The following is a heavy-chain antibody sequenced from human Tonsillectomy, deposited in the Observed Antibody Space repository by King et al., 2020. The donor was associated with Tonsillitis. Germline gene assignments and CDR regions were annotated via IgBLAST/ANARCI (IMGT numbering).Heavy chain of an antibody. V-gene: IGHV3-23*04. Sequence: DVQLVESGGGLVQPGGSLRLSCAASGFAFSSHAMSWVRQAPGKGLEWVSGISGSGDSTYYADSVKGRFTISRDNSKNTLYLQMNSLRVEETAVYYCAKDRRSEGAWNDAFDLWGQGTMVTVSS. D-gene: IGHD1-1*01. CDR2: ISGSGDST. CDR3: AKDRRSEGAWNDAFDL. CDR1: GFAFSSHA. J-gene: IGHJ3*01.